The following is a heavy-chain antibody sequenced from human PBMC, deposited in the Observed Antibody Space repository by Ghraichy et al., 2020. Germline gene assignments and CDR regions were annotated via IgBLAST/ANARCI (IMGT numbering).Heavy chain of an antibody. CDR2: ISYDGSNK. D-gene: IGHD6-19*01. V-gene: IGHV3-30*18. CDR1: GFTFSYYY. Sequence: GGSLRLSCAASGFTFSYYYMSGVRQAPGKGLEWVAVISYDGSNKYYADSVKGRFTISRDNSKNTLYLQMNSLRAEDTAVYYCAKAVYSSGWYSLVVPRFDYWGQGTLVTVSS. CDR3: AKAVYSSGWYSLVVPRFDY. J-gene: IGHJ4*02.